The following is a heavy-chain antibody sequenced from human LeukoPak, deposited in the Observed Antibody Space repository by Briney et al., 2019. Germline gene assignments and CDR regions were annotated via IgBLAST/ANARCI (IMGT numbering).Heavy chain of an antibody. D-gene: IGHD6-19*01. CDR1: GGTFSSYA. CDR3: ARDIGWRHSSGWYWSMDV. J-gene: IGHJ6*02. Sequence: ASVKVSCKASGGTFSSYAISWVRQAPGQGLEWMGRIIPILGIANYAQKFQGRVTITADKSTSTAYMELSSLRSEDTAVYYCARDIGWRHSSGWYWSMDVWGQGTTITVSS. CDR2: IIPILGIA. V-gene: IGHV1-69*04.